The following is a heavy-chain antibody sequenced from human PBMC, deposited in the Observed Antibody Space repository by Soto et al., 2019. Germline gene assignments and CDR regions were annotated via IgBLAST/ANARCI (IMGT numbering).Heavy chain of an antibody. CDR1: GFTFSSYA. J-gene: IGHJ4*02. Sequence: PGGSLRLSCAASGFTFSSYAMSWVRQAPGKGLEWVSAISGSGGSTYYADSVKGRFTISRDNSKNTLYLQMNSLRAEDTAVYYCAKAIQYDSSGKNYFDYWGQGTLVTVSS. CDR2: ISGSGGST. D-gene: IGHD3-22*01. CDR3: AKAIQYDSSGKNYFDY. V-gene: IGHV3-23*01.